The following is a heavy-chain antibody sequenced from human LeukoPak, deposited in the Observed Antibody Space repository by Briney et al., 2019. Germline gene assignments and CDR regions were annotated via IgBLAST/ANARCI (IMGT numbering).Heavy chain of an antibody. V-gene: IGHV1-18*01. CDR3: ARVIRILGVPEVDP. CDR2: ISAYNGNT. CDR1: GYTFTSYD. Sequence: ASVKVSCKASGYTFTSYDINWLRQAPGQGLEWMGGISAYNGNTDSAQKFQGRVTMTTDTSTSTAYMELRSLKSDDTAVYYCARVIRILGVPEVDPWGQGTLVTVSS. D-gene: IGHD3-3*02. J-gene: IGHJ5*02.